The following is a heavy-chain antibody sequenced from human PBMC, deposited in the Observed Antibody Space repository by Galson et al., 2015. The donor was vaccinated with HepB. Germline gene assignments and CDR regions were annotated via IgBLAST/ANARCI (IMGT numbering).Heavy chain of an antibody. CDR3: ARDVSSYNSWYYSLQY. CDR1: GFTFTTYA. CDR2: ISHDGINK. Sequence: LRLSCAASGFTFTTYAMHWVRQAPGKGLEWVAVISHDGINKYYADSVKGRFTISRDSSKNTLYLQMNSLSAEDTAVYYCARDVSSYNSWYYSLQYWGQGTLVTVSS. J-gene: IGHJ4*02. D-gene: IGHD6-13*01. V-gene: IGHV3-30-3*01.